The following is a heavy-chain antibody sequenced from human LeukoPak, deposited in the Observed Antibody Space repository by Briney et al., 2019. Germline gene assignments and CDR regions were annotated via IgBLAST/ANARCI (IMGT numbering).Heavy chain of an antibody. D-gene: IGHD6-19*01. CDR1: GFTFNNYA. J-gene: IGHJ4*02. Sequence: AGGSLRLSCAASGFTFNNYAMSWVRQAPGKGLEWVSVIYSGGSTYYADSVKGRFTISRDNSKNTLYLQMNSLRAEDTAVYYCARGHSSGWTSFDYWGQGTLVTVSS. CDR2: IYSGGST. V-gene: IGHV3-66*01. CDR3: ARGHSSGWTSFDY.